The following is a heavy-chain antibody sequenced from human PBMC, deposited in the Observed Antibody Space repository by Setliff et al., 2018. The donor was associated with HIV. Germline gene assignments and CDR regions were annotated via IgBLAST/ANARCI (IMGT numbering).Heavy chain of an antibody. CDR1: GFTFSSYW. D-gene: IGHD3-22*01. V-gene: IGHV3-74*01. J-gene: IGHJ3*01. CDR2: INNDGSST. Sequence: GGSLRLSCAASGFTFSSYWMHWVRQAPGKGLVWVSRINNDGSSTFYADSVKGRFTISRDNAKNSLCLQMSSLRTEDTAVYYCAKDPTYYYESSGPYDAFDVWGQGTMVTVSS. CDR3: AKDPTYYYESSGPYDAFDV.